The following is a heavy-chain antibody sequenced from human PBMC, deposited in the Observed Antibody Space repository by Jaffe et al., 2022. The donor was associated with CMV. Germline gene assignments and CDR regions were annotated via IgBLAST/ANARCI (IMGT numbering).Heavy chain of an antibody. CDR1: GGSISSYY. CDR3: AREGPLGGNWFDP. CDR2: IYYSGST. D-gene: IGHD2-15*01. V-gene: IGHV4-59*01. J-gene: IGHJ5*02. Sequence: QVQLQESGPGLVKPSETLSLTCTVSGGSISSYYWSWIRQPPGKGLEWIGYIYYSGSTNYNPSLKSRVTISVDTSKNQFSLKLSSVTAADTAVYYCAREGPLGGNWFDPWGQGTLVTVSS.